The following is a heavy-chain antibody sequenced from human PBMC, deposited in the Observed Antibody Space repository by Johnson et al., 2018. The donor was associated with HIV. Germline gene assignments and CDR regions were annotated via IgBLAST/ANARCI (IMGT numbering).Heavy chain of an antibody. Sequence: VQLVESGGGVVQPGRSLRLSCAASGFTFSSYAMHWVRQAPGKGLEWVAVISYDGSNKYYADSVKGRFTISRDNSKNTLYLQMNSLRAEDTAVYYCARGGNEIDAFDIWGQGTMVTVSS. V-gene: IGHV3-30-3*01. CDR3: ARGGNEIDAFDI. D-gene: IGHD1-1*01. CDR1: GFTFSSYA. CDR2: ISYDGSNK. J-gene: IGHJ3*02.